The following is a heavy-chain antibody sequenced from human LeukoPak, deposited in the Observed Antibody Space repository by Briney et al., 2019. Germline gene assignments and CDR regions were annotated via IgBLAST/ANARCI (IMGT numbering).Heavy chain of an antibody. V-gene: IGHV3-7*03. D-gene: IGHD2-8*01. CDR1: GFTLSAYW. Sequence: PGGSLRLSCAVSGFTLSAYWMTWVRQAPGKGLEWVANIKRDGSEKYYVDSVRGRFTISRDNPKHSLYLQMNILKAEDTAVYYCARDQWGPDVWGKGTTVTVSS. CDR3: ARDQWGPDV. CDR2: IKRDGSEK. J-gene: IGHJ6*04.